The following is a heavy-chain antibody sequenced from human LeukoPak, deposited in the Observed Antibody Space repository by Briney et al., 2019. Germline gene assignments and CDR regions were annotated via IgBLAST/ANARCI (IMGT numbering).Heavy chain of an antibody. CDR3: ARGPAVLDP. Sequence: SQTLSLTCAISGDSVSSNSAAWNWIRQSPSRGLEWLGRTYHRSKWFSAYAVSVKSRIIINPDTSKNRFSLQLNSVTPEDTAVYYCARGPAVLDPWGQGTLVTVSS. V-gene: IGHV6-1*01. CDR2: TYHRSKWFS. D-gene: IGHD2-2*01. J-gene: IGHJ5*02. CDR1: GDSVSSNSAA.